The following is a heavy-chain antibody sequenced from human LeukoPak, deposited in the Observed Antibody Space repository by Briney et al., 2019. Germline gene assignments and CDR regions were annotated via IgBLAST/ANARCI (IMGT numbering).Heavy chain of an antibody. CDR3: ASLTVAGGYSEY. V-gene: IGHV4-39*01. CDR2: IYYSGST. CDR1: GGSISSSSYY. J-gene: IGHJ4*02. D-gene: IGHD6-19*01. Sequence: SETLSLTCTVSGGSISSSSYYWGWIRQPPGKGLEWIGSIYYSGSTYYNPSLKSRVTISVDTSKNQFSLKLNSVTAADTAVYYCASLTVAGGYSEYWGQGALVTVSS.